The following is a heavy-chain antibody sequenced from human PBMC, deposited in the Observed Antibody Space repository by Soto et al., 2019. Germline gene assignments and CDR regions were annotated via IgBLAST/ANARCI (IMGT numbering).Heavy chain of an antibody. Sequence: QVQLVESGGGVVQPGRSLRLSCAASGFIFSNYAMHWVRQAPGKGLEWVAFISDDGSSKYYADSVKGRFTISRDNSKNTLYLQMNSLSAEDTAVYYCTRADLTVTLSVFDPWGQGTLVTVSS. V-gene: IGHV3-30-3*01. CDR1: GFIFSNYA. CDR3: TRADLTVTLSVFDP. D-gene: IGHD4-17*01. J-gene: IGHJ5*02. CDR2: ISDDGSSK.